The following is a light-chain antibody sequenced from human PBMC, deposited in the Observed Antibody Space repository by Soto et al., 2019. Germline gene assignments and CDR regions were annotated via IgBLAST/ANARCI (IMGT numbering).Light chain of an antibody. J-gene: IGKJ4*01. CDR1: QSVSSN. V-gene: IGKV3-15*01. Sequence: TLSVSPGERATLSCRASQSVSSNLAWYQQKPGQASRLLIYGASTRATGIPARFSGSGSGTEFTLTISSLQSEDFAVYYCQQYNNWPALTFGGGTKVDIK. CDR3: QQYNNWPALT. CDR2: GAS.